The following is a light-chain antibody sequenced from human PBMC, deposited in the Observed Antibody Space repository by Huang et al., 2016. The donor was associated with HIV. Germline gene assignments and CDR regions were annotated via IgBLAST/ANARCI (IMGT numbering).Light chain of an antibody. Sequence: DIQMTQSPSSLSASVGDRVTITFRASQNIGNSLNWYQQKPGEAPNLLIYAASRLQSGVPSRFSGSGSGTDFTLSISSLQPEDFATYYCQQGYNAPYTFGQGAKLEIK. CDR1: QNIGNS. CDR2: AAS. J-gene: IGKJ2*01. CDR3: QQGYNAPYT. V-gene: IGKV1-39*01.